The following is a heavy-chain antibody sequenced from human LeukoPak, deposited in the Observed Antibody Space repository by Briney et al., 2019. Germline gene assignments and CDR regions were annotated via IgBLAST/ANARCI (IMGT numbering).Heavy chain of an antibody. CDR2: ISSSSSYI. D-gene: IGHD3-9*01. CDR1: GFTFSSYS. CDR3: ARDSPLDVLRYFDWLFLLDY. J-gene: IGHJ4*02. V-gene: IGHV3-21*01. Sequence: GGSLRLSCAASGFTFSSYSMNWVRQAPGKGLEWVSSISSSSSYIYYADSVKGRFTISRDNSKNTLYLQMNSLRAEDTAVYYCARDSPLDVLRYFDWLFLLDYWGQGTLVTVSS.